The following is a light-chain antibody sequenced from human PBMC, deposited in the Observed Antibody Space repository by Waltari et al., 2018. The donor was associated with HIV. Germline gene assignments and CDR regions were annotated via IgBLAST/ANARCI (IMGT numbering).Light chain of an antibody. J-gene: IGLJ1*01. V-gene: IGLV2-14*03. CDR1: SSHVGGYNY. CDR3: SSYTSSSTLL. Sequence: QSALTQPASVSGSPGQSITLSCTGTSSHVGGYNYVSWYHQHPGNAPKLMIYDVSNRPSGISNRCSGSKSGNTASLTISGLQAEDEADYYCSSYTSSSTLLFGTGTKVTV. CDR2: DVS.